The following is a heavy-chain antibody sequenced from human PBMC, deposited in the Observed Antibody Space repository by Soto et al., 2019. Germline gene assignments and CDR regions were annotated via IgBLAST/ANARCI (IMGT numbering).Heavy chain of an antibody. J-gene: IGHJ3*02. Sequence: SVKVSCKASGGTFSSYTISWVRQAPGQGLEWMGRIIPILGIANYAQKFQGRVTITADKSTSTAYMELSSLRSEDTAVYYCARDRNGSGRNRAYDAFDIWGQGTMVTVSS. CDR1: GGTFSSYT. V-gene: IGHV1-69*04. CDR3: ARDRNGSGRNRAYDAFDI. D-gene: IGHD3-10*01. CDR2: IIPILGIA.